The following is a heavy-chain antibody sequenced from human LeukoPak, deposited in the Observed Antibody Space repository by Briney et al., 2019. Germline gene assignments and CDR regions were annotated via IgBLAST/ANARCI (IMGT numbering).Heavy chain of an antibody. Sequence: HSEGSLRLSCAASGFTFSSYWTHWVRQAPGKGLVWVSRIYGDGSSTSYADSVKGRFTISRDNARNTLYLQMNSLRAEDTAVYYCAREGVAGGLDYWGQGTLVTVSS. J-gene: IGHJ4*02. CDR2: IYGDGSST. CDR1: GFTFSSYW. CDR3: AREGVAGGLDY. D-gene: IGHD6-19*01. V-gene: IGHV3-74*01.